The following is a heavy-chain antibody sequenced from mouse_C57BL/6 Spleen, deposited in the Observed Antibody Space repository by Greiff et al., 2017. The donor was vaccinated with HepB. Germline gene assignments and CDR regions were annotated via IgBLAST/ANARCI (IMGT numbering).Heavy chain of an antibody. V-gene: IGHV1-63*01. CDR3: AREDYDGLWYFDV. J-gene: IGHJ1*03. D-gene: IGHD2-3*01. Sequence: QVQLQQSGAELVRPGTSVKMSCKASGYTFTNYWIGWAKQRPGHGLEWIGDIYPGGGYTNYNEKFKGKATLTADKASSTAYMQFSSLTSEDSAIYYCAREDYDGLWYFDVWGTGTTVTVSS. CDR2: IYPGGGYT. CDR1: GYTFTNYW.